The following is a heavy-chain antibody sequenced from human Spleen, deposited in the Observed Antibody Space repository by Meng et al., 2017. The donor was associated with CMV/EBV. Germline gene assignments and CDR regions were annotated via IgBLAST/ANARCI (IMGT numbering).Heavy chain of an antibody. CDR2: INPNSGGT. CDR1: GYTFTGYY. J-gene: IGHJ4*02. D-gene: IGHD3-9*01. Sequence: ASVKVSCKTSGYTFTGYYMHWVRQAPGQGLEWMGWINPNSGGTNYAQNFQGRVTMTRDTSISTAYMELSRLRSDDTAVYYCARDPAYYDILTSTFDYWGQGNLVTVSS. CDR3: ARDPAYYDILTSTFDY. V-gene: IGHV1-2*02.